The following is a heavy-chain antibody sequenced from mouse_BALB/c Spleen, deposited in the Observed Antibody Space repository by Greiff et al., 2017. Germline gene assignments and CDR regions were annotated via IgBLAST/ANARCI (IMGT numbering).Heavy chain of an antibody. CDR2: ISSGGST. Sequence: EVQLVESGGGLVKPGGSLKLSCAASGFTFSSYAMSWVRQTPEKRLEWVASISSGGSTYYPDSVKGRFTISRDNARNILYLQMSSLRSEDTAMYYCARVDGYYEYFDVWGAGTTVTVSS. J-gene: IGHJ1*01. CDR3: ARVDGYYEYFDV. D-gene: IGHD2-3*01. V-gene: IGHV5-6-5*01. CDR1: GFTFSSYA.